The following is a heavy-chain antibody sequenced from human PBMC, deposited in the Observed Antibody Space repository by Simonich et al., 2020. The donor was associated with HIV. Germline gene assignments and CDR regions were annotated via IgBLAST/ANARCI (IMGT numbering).Heavy chain of an antibody. CDR2: INPNRGGT. J-gene: IGHJ4*02. CDR3: ASPYSGYDLGY. CDR1: GYIFTGYY. V-gene: IGHV1-2*06. D-gene: IGHD5-12*01. Sequence: QVQLVQSGAEVKKPGASVRVSCKASGYIFTGYYIHWVRQAPGQGLEWRGRINPNRGGTNYAQKFQGRVTMTRDTSISTAYMELSRLRSDDTAMYYCASPYSGYDLGYWGQGTLVTVSS.